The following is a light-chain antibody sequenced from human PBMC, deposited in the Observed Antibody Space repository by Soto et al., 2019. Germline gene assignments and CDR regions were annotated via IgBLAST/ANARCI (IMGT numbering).Light chain of an antibody. V-gene: IGLV2-8*01. CDR1: SSDVGAYDY. J-gene: IGLJ2*01. Sequence: QSALTQPASVSGSPGQSITISCTGTSSDVGAYDYVSWYQQHPGKAPKLMIYEVSKRPSGVPDRFSGSKSGNTASLTVSGLQAEDEADYYCCSYAGSSSLVFGGVTKLTVL. CDR3: CSYAGSSSLV. CDR2: EVS.